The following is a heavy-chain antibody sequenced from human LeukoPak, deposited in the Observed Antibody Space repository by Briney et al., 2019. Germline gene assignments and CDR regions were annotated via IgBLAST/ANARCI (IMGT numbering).Heavy chain of an antibody. CDR3: ARGPSVANSHPFDY. Sequence: SETLSLTCAVYGRSFSGYYWSWIRQPPGKGLEWIGEINHSGSTNYNPSLKSRVTISVDTSKNQFYLKLSSVTAADTAVYYCARGPSVANSHPFDYWGQGTLVTVSS. CDR2: INHSGST. D-gene: IGHD4-23*01. CDR1: GRSFSGYY. J-gene: IGHJ4*02. V-gene: IGHV4-34*01.